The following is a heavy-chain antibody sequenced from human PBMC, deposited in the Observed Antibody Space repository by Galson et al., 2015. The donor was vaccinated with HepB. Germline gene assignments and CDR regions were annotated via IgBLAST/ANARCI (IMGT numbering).Heavy chain of an antibody. CDR3: ARELGYCSSTSCYGYYYYYMDV. CDR1: GFTFSSYW. D-gene: IGHD2-2*01. CDR2: IKQDGSEK. J-gene: IGHJ6*03. V-gene: IGHV3-7*01. Sequence: SLRLSCAASGFTFSSYWMSWVRQAPGKGLEWVANIKQDGSEKYYVDSVKGRFTISRDNAKNSLYLQMNSLRAEDTAVYYCARELGYCSSTSCYGYYYYYMDVWGKGTTVTVSS.